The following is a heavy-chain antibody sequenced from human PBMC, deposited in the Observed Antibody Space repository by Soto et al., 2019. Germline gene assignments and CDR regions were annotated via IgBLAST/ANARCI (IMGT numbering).Heavy chain of an antibody. CDR1: GGTFSSYA. J-gene: IGHJ4*02. V-gene: IGHV1-69*06. CDR2: IIPIFGTA. D-gene: IGHD5-18*01. Sequence: GASVKVSCKASGGTFSSYAISWVRQAPGQGLEWMGGIIPIFGTANYAQKFQGRVTITADKSTSTAYMELSSLRSEDTAVYYCARGPRQLWLPFDYWGQGTRVTVSS. CDR3: ARGPRQLWLPFDY.